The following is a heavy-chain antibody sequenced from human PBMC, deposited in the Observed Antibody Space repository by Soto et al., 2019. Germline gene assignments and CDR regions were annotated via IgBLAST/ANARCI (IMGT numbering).Heavy chain of an antibody. CDR1: GFSFGDYA. CDR3: AKYTYTSRYSFVGMDV. CDR2: IRNPGYGGTT. Sequence: PGGSLRLSCTTSGFSFGDYAMTWVRQAPGKGLEWVGFIRNPGYGGTTEYATSVKGRFIISRDDSMSSAYLQMNSVTTEDTAVYFCAKYTYTSRYSFVGMDVWGHGTTVTVSS. V-gene: IGHV3-49*04. J-gene: IGHJ6*02. D-gene: IGHD6-13*01.